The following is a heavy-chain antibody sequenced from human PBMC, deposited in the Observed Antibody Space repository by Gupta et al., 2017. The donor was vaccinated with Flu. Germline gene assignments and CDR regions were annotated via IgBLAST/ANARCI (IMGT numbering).Heavy chain of an antibody. CDR3: AKESYAYVWD. D-gene: IGHD3-16*01. CDR1: GGSIVPGGYY. CDR2: IYYSGGT. Sequence: QVQLQESGPGLVKPSQTLSLTCTVSGGSIVPGGYYWSWIRQHPGKGLEWIGHIYYSGGTYYNPSLKSRLTISVETSKNQFSLKLSSVTAADTAVYYCAKESYAYVWDWGQGTLVTVSS. J-gene: IGHJ4*02. V-gene: IGHV4-31*03.